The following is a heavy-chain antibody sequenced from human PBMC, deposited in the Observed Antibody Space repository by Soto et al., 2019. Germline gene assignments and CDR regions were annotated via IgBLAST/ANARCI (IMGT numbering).Heavy chain of an antibody. CDR2: VYYSGST. Sequence: SETLSLTCTVSGGSISSGDYYWSWIRQPPGKGLEWIGYVYYSGSTYYNPSLKSRVTISVDTSKNQFSLKLSSVTAADTAVYYCARTVGVGTRRNYFDYWGQGTLVTVSS. CDR1: GGSISSGDYY. CDR3: ARTVGVGTRRNYFDY. D-gene: IGHD6-13*01. V-gene: IGHV4-30-4*01. J-gene: IGHJ4*02.